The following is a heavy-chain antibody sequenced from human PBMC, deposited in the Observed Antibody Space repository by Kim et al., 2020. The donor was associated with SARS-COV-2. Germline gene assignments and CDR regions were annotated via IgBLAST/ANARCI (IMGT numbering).Heavy chain of an antibody. D-gene: IGHD6-13*01. Sequence: PAQCRVTIARDNSTNTLYLQMNSLRAEDTAVYYCARDRGAAAGMAFDYWGQGTLVTVSS. J-gene: IGHJ4*02. V-gene: IGHV3-53*01. CDR3: ARDRGAAAGMAFDY.